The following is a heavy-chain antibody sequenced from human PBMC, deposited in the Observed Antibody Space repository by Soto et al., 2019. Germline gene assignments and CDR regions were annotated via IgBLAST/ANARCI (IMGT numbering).Heavy chain of an antibody. CDR2: IIPALGTA. Sequence: QDQLVQSGAEVKKPGSSVKVSCKASGGTFSSHTFSWVRQAPGQGLEWMGRIIPALGTATYAQKFQGRVTITADESATTVYMELNSLRSDDTAVYYCARVLPPFDPWGQGTLVTVSS. CDR3: ARVLPPFDP. J-gene: IGHJ5*02. CDR1: GGTFSSHT. V-gene: IGHV1-69*08.